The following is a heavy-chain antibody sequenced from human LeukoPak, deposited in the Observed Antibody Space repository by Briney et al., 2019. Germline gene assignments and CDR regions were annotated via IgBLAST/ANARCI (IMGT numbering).Heavy chain of an antibody. CDR2: IIPIFGTA. CDR3: AISQQLVFPYFDY. Sequence: ASVKVSCKASGGTFSSYAISWVRQAPGQGLEWMGGIIPIFGTANYAQKFQGRVTITTDESTSTAYMELSSLRSDDTAVYYCAISQQLVFPYFDYWGQGTLVTVSS. J-gene: IGHJ4*02. V-gene: IGHV1-69*05. D-gene: IGHD6-13*01. CDR1: GGTFSSYA.